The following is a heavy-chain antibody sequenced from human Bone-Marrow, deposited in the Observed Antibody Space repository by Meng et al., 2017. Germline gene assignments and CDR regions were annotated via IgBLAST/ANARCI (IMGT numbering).Heavy chain of an antibody. CDR3: AHSGLIMLTFGGVIVRVQEAFDI. Sequence: SGPTLVKPTQTLTLTCTFPGFSLSTSGVGVGWIRQPPGKALERLALIYWNDDKRHSPSLKSRLTITKDTSKNQVVLTMTNMDPVDIATYYFAHSGLIMLTFGGVIVRVQEAFDIWGQGTMVTVSS. J-gene: IGHJ3*02. CDR2: IYWNDDK. D-gene: IGHD3-16*02. CDR1: GFSLSTSGVG. V-gene: IGHV2-5*01.